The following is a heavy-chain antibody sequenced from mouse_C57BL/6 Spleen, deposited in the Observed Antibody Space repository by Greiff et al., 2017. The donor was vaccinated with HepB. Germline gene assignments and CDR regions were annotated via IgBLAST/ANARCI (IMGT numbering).Heavy chain of an antibody. CDR3: AIGTVTTVVEGDY. CDR1: GYTFTDYY. Sequence: EVQLQQSGPELVKPGASVKISCKASGYTFTDYYMNWVKQSHGKRLEWIGDINPNNGGTSYNQKFKGKATLTVDKSSSTAYMELRTLTSEDSAVYYCAIGTVTTVVEGDYWGQGTTLTVSS. J-gene: IGHJ2*01. D-gene: IGHD1-1*01. V-gene: IGHV1-26*01. CDR2: INPNNGGT.